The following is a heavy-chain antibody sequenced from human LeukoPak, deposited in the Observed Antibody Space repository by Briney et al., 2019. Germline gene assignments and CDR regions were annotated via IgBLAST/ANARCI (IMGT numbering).Heavy chain of an antibody. CDR2: IYYGGNT. J-gene: IGHJ4*02. Sequence: SETLSLTCTVSGGSVSSTSYYWGWIRQPPGKGLERIGSIYYGGNTYYNPSLKSRVTISVDTSKNQYSLKLSSVTATDTAVYYCATRRVRGVIPYDYWGQGTLVTVSS. CDR3: ATRRVRGVIPYDY. D-gene: IGHD3-10*01. V-gene: IGHV4-39*01. CDR1: GGSVSSTSYY.